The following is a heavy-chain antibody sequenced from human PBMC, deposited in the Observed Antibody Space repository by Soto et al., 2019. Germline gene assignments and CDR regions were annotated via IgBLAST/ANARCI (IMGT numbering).Heavy chain of an antibody. CDR2: MNPNSGNT. CDR1: GYTFTSYD. J-gene: IGHJ6*02. D-gene: IGHD3-10*01. V-gene: IGHV1-8*01. Sequence: ASVKVSCKASGYTFTSYDINWVRQATGQGLEWMGWMNPNSGNTGYAQKFQGRVTMTRNTSISTAYMELSSLRSEDTAVYYCARGLYYYGSGSYYGGYYYYGMDVWGQGTTVTVSS. CDR3: ARGLYYYGSGSYYGGYYYYGMDV.